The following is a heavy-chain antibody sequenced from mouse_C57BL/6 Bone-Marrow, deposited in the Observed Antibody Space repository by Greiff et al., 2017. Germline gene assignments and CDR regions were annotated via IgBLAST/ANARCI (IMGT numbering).Heavy chain of an antibody. J-gene: IGHJ3*01. V-gene: IGHV1-49*01. CDR3: ARGLDGNPAWFAY. D-gene: IGHD2-1*01. CDR1: YFAFMASA. Sequence: LQQSGAELVRPGSSVKLSCKDSYFAFMASAMHWVKQRPGHGLEWVGSFTMYRDATEYSENFKGKATLTANTSSSTAYMELSSLTSEDSAVYYCARGLDGNPAWFAYWGQGTLVTVSA. CDR2: FTMYRDAT.